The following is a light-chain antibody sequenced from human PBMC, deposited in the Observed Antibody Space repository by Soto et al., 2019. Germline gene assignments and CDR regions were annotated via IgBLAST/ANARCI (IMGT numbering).Light chain of an antibody. Sequence: EIVLTQSPGTLSLSPGERATLSCRASQSVSSSYLAWYQQKPGQAPRLLIYGASSRATGRPDRFSGSGSGTDFTLTISRLEPEDFAVYYCQQYGSSPPNTFGQGTRLEIK. J-gene: IGKJ5*01. CDR2: GAS. CDR3: QQYGSSPPNT. CDR1: QSVSSSY. V-gene: IGKV3-20*01.